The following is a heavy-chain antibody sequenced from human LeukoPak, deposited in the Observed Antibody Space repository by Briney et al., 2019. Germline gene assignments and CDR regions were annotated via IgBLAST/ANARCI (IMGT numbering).Heavy chain of an antibody. Sequence: SETLSLTCAVSGGSISQYYWSWLRQAPGKGLEWIGYIYYSGSTYYNPSLKSRVTISVDTSKNQFSLKLSSVTAADTAVYYCARDPTYYYGPGSFPYYYYGMDVWGQGTTVTVSS. CDR1: GGSISQYY. V-gene: IGHV4-59*12. CDR3: ARDPTYYYGPGSFPYYYYGMDV. J-gene: IGHJ6*02. CDR2: IYYSGST. D-gene: IGHD3-10*01.